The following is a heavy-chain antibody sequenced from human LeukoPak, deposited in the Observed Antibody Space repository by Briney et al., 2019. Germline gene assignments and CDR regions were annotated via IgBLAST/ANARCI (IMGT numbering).Heavy chain of an antibody. CDR1: GYTLTDLS. J-gene: IGHJ5*02. D-gene: IGHD6-13*01. V-gene: IGHV1-24*01. Sequence: ASVKVSCKVSGYTLTDLSMHWVRQAPGKGLEWMGGFDPEDGETIYAQKFQGRVTMTEDTSTDTAYMELSSLRSEDTAVYYCASSPGYSSRVWFDPWGQGTLVTVSS. CDR2: FDPEDGET. CDR3: ASSPGYSSRVWFDP.